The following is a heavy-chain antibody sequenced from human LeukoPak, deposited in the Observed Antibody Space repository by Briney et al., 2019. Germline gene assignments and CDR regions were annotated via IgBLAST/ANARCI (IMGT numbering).Heavy chain of an antibody. CDR2: LTGGGGT. Sequence: PGGSLRLSCSASGFTFSSYAMSWVRQAPGKGLEWVSALTGGGGTYYADSVKGRFSISRDNSKNTLYLQMNSLRAEDTAVYYCARVKGTRGAFDIWGQGTMVTVSS. CDR1: GFTFSSYA. J-gene: IGHJ3*02. V-gene: IGHV3-23*01. D-gene: IGHD3-10*01. CDR3: ARVKGTRGAFDI.